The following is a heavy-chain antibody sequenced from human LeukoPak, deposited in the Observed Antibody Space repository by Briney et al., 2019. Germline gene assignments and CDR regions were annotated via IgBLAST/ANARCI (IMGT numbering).Heavy chain of an antibody. V-gene: IGHV1-2*02. CDR1: GYTFTSYY. D-gene: IGHD5-18*01. Sequence: GASVKVSCKASGYTFTSYYMHWVRQAPGHGLEWMGWINPNSGGTNYAQKFQGRVTMTRDTSISTAYMELSRLRSDDTAVYYCAREVESHTAMVTSYAFDIWGQGTMVTVSS. CDR3: AREVESHTAMVTSYAFDI. J-gene: IGHJ3*02. CDR2: INPNSGGT.